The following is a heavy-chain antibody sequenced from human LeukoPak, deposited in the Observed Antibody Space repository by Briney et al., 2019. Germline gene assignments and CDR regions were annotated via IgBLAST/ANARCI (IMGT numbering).Heavy chain of an antibody. D-gene: IGHD5-12*01. Sequence: SGGSLRLSCAASGFTFSSYGMHWVRQAPGKGLEWVAVIWYDGSNKYYADSVKGRFTISRDNSKNTLYLQMNSLRAEDTAVYYCAREGETVATALDYWGQGTLVTVSS. J-gene: IGHJ4*02. CDR3: AREGETVATALDY. V-gene: IGHV3-33*01. CDR1: GFTFSSYG. CDR2: IWYDGSNK.